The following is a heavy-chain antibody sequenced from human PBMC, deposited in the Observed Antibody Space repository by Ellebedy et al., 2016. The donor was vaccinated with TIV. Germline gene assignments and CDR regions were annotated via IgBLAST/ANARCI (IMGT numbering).Heavy chain of an antibody. Sequence: GESLKISCAASGFTFSSYWMHWVRQAPGKGLVWVSRINSDGSSTSYADSVKGRFTISRDNAKNTLYLQMNSLRAEDTAVYYCARASVPPFTMVRGGIDPWGQGTLVTVSS. CDR2: INSDGSST. V-gene: IGHV3-74*01. CDR3: ARASVPPFTMVRGGIDP. J-gene: IGHJ5*02. D-gene: IGHD3-10*01. CDR1: GFTFSSYW.